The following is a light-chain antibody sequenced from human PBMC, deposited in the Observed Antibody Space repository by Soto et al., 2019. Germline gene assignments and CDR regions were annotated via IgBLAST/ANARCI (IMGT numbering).Light chain of an antibody. J-gene: IGKJ2*02. CDR3: QQYNNWPRGT. Sequence: EIVMTQSPATLSVSPGERATLSCRASQSVSSNLAWYQQKPGQAPRLLIYGASTRATGIPARSSGSGSGTEFTLTISSLQSEDFAVYYCQQYNNWPRGTFGQGTKLEIK. CDR1: QSVSSN. CDR2: GAS. V-gene: IGKV3-15*01.